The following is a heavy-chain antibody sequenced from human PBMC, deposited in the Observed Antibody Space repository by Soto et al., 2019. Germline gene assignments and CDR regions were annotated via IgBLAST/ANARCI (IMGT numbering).Heavy chain of an antibody. CDR1: GGSFSGYY. CDR3: ARARRRGGIVVVPAPFGY. CDR2: INHSGST. J-gene: IGHJ4*02. D-gene: IGHD2-2*01. Sequence: ASETLSLTCAVYGGSFSGYYWSWIRQPPGKGLEWIGEINHSGSTNYNPSLKSRVTISVDTSKNQFSLKLSSVTAADTAVYYCARARRRGGIVVVPAPFGYWGQGTLVTVSS. V-gene: IGHV4-34*01.